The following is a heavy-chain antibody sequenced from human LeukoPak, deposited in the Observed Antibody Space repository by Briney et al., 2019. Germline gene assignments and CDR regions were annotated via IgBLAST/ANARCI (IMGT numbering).Heavy chain of an antibody. CDR2: FSGSGGST. CDR3: AKDGRWELPDYYYYMDV. CDR1: GFTFSSYS. J-gene: IGHJ6*03. V-gene: IGHV3-23*01. Sequence: GGSLRLSCAASGFTFSSYSMSWVRQAPGRGLEWVSSFSGSGGSTYYADSVKGRFTISRDNSKNTLYLQMNSLRAEDTAVYYCAKDGRWELPDYYYYMDVWGKGTTVTISS. D-gene: IGHD1-26*01.